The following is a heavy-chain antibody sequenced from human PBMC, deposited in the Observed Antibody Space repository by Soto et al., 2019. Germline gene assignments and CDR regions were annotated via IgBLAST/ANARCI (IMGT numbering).Heavy chain of an antibody. V-gene: IGHV5-51*01. D-gene: IGHD6-13*01. J-gene: IGHJ4*02. CDR2: IYPGDSDT. CDR1: GYSFTSYW. Sequence: PGESLKISCKASGYSFTSYWIGWVRQMPGKGLEWMGIIYPGDSDTRYSPSFQGQVTISADTSLRTAYLQWSSLKASDTAMYYCAGQGSSWLRAVVYWGQGTLVTVSS. CDR3: AGQGSSWLRAVVY.